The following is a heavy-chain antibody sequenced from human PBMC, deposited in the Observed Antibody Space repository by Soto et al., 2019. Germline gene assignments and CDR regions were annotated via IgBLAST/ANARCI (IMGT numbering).Heavy chain of an antibody. V-gene: IGHV1-58*02. CDR3: AAVVPVSGILERLGLDP. CDR1: GFTFTTSG. Sequence: QMQLVQSGPEVKEPGTSVRVSCKASGFTFTTSGIPWVRQARGQGLEWMGWIVVGSGNTRYNQKFQDKVTLTRDMATDTAYMDLRSLTSDDTAIYFCAAVVPVSGILERLGLDPWGQGTLVTVPS. J-gene: IGHJ5*02. D-gene: IGHD3-3*01. CDR2: IVVGSGNT.